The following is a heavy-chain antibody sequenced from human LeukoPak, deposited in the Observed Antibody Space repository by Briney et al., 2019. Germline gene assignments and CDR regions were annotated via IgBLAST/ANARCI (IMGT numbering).Heavy chain of an antibody. CDR2: IKSKTDGGTT. J-gene: IGHJ3*02. V-gene: IGHV3-15*01. D-gene: IGHD5-12*01. Sequence: AGGSLRLSCAASGFTFSNAWMSWVRQAPGKGLEWVGRIKSKTDGGTTDYAAPVKGRFTISRDDSKNTLYLQMNSLKTEDTAVYYCTAGGVATINAFDIWGQGTMVTVSS. CDR1: GFTFSNAW. CDR3: TAGGVATINAFDI.